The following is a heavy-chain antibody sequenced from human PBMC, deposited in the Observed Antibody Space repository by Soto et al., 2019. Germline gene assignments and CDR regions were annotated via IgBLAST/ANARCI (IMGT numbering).Heavy chain of an antibody. Sequence: GGSLRLSCAASGFTFSSYDMHWVRQATGKGLEWVSAIGTAGDTYYPGSVKGRFTISRENAKNSLYLQMNSLRAEDTAVYYCARDYGGWNFDYWGQGTLVTVSS. V-gene: IGHV3-13*01. CDR1: GFTFSSYD. CDR3: ARDYGGWNFDY. CDR2: IGTAGDT. J-gene: IGHJ4*02. D-gene: IGHD6-19*01.